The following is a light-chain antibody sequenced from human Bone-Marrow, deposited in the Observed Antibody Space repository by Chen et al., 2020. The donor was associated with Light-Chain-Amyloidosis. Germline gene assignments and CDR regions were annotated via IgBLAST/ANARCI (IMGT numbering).Light chain of an antibody. V-gene: IGLV1-44*01. CDR2: FNS. J-gene: IGLJ2*01. CDR1: RSSIGTNT. Sequence: QSVLTQPPSASGTPGQRVTISCSGSRSSIGTNTVNWYQQFPGTAPKLLIYFNSRRPSGVPDRFSGSKSGTSASLAISGLQSDDEADYFCAAWDDGLNGVLFGGGTKLTVL. CDR3: AAWDDGLNGVL.